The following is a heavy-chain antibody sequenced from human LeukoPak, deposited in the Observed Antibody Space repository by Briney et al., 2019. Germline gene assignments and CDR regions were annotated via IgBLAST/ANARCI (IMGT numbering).Heavy chain of an antibody. CDR3: ATTSSLSGYSIAYWYFDP. V-gene: IGHV4-59*01. Sequence: KSSETLSLTCTVSGGSISSYYWSWIRQPPGKGLEWIGYIYYSGSTNYNPSLKSRVTISVDTSKNQFSLKLSSVTAADTAVYYCATTSSLSGYSIAYWYFDPWGRGTLVTVSS. CDR1: GGSISSYY. D-gene: IGHD3-22*01. CDR2: IYYSGST. J-gene: IGHJ2*01.